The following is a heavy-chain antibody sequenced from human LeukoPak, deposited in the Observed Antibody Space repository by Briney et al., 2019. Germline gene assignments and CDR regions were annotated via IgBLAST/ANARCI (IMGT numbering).Heavy chain of an antibody. CDR2: ISYDGSNK. D-gene: IGHD6-19*01. V-gene: IGHV3-30*18. CDR3: AKGSSGRVLAYYFDY. Sequence: GGSLRLSCAASGFTFDDYAMHWVRQAPGKGLEWVAVISYDGSNKYYADSVKGRFTISRDNSKNTLYLQMNSLRAEDTAVYYCAKGSSGRVLAYYFDYWGQGTLVTVSS. CDR1: GFTFDDYA. J-gene: IGHJ4*02.